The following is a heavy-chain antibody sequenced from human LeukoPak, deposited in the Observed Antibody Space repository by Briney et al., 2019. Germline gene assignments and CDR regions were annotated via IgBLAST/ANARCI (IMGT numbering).Heavy chain of an antibody. Sequence: PSETLSLTCTVSGGSISSYYWSWIRQPPGKGLEWIGYIYYSGSTNYNPSLKSRVTISVDTSKNQFSLKLSSVTAADTAVYYCARRAGSTSLDTQDWFDPWGQGTLVTVSS. CDR3: ARRAGSTSLDTQDWFDP. J-gene: IGHJ5*02. CDR1: GGSISSYY. CDR2: IYYSGST. V-gene: IGHV4-59*08. D-gene: IGHD2-2*01.